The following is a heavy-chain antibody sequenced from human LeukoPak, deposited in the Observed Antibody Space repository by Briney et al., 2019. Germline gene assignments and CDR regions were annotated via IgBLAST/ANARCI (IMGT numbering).Heavy chain of an antibody. CDR2: ISGSGGST. CDR1: GFTFSSYA. J-gene: IGHJ6*02. CDR3: AKGLGSSRDWYTFHYGMDV. D-gene: IGHD3/OR15-3a*01. V-gene: IGHV3-23*01. Sequence: PGGSLRLSCAASGFTFSSYAMSWVRQAPGKGLEWVSAISGSGGSTYYADSVKGRFTISRDNSKNTLYLQMNSLRAEDTAVYYCAKGLGSSRDWYTFHYGMDVWGQGTTVTVSS.